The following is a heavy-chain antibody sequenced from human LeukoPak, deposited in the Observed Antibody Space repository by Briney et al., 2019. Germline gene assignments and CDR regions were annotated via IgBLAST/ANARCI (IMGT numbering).Heavy chain of an antibody. V-gene: IGHV3-30-3*01. J-gene: IGHJ5*02. D-gene: IGHD3-3*01. CDR1: GFTFSSYA. Sequence: PGRSLRLSCAASGFTFSSYAMHWVRQAPGKGLEWVAVISYDGSNKYYADSVKGRFTISRDNSKNTLYLQMNSLRAEDTAVYYCARAWEDYDFWSGYPRSLGPWGQGTLVTVSS. CDR3: ARAWEDYDFWSGYPRSLGP. CDR2: ISYDGSNK.